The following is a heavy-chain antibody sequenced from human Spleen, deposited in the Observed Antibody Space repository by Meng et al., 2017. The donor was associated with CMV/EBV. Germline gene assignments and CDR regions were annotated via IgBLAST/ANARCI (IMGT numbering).Heavy chain of an antibody. CDR3: VRREYSSPSGIQGDVFDI. V-gene: IGHV3-74*01. Sequence: GGSLKISCAGSGFIFSSYWIHWVRQAPGKGLVWISRINTDGRNVIYADSVKGRFTVSRDNAKHTLYVQMNSLRAEDTAVYYCVRREYSSPSGIQGDVFDIWGQGTMVTVSS. J-gene: IGHJ3*02. CDR2: INTDGRNV. CDR1: GFIFSSYW. D-gene: IGHD6-13*01.